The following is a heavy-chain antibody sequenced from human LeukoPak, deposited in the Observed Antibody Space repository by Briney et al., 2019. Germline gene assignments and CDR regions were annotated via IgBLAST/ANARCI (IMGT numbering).Heavy chain of an antibody. J-gene: IGHJ6*02. D-gene: IGHD3-10*01. CDR1: GYSFTTYW. V-gene: IGHV5-51*01. CDR2: IYPGNSNT. Sequence: GESLKISCKGSGYSFTTYWIGWVRQMPGKGLEWMGIIYPGNSNTRYSPSFQSQVTISADKSISTAYLQWSSLKASDTAMYYCARQDASGYYYYGVDVWGQGTTVTVSS. CDR3: ARQDASGYYYYGVDV.